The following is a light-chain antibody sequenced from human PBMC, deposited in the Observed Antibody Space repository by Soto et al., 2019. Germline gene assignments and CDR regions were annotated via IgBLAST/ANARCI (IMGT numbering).Light chain of an antibody. CDR2: AAS. CDR3: QQYYSYSFT. J-gene: IGKJ3*01. V-gene: IGKV1-8*01. CDR1: QGISSY. Sequence: AIRMTQSPSSLSASTGERVTITCRASQGISSYLAWYQQKPGQAPKLLIYAASTLQSGVPSRFSGSGSGTDFTLTISCLQSEDFATYYCQQYYSYSFTFGPGTKVDIK.